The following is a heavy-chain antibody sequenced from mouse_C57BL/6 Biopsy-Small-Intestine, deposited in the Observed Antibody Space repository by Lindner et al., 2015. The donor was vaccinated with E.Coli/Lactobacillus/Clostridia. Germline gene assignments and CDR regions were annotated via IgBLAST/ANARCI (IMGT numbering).Heavy chain of an antibody. CDR2: IRNKANGYTT. Sequence: VQLQESGGGLVQPGGSLSLSCAASGFTFTDYYMSWVRQPPGKALEWLGFIRNKANGYTTEYSASVKGRFTISRDNSQSILYLQMNALSAEDSATYYCARPSYYSNYGAMDYWGQGTSVTVSS. V-gene: IGHV7-3*01. CDR1: GFTFTDYY. D-gene: IGHD2-5*01. CDR3: ARPSYYSNYGAMDY. J-gene: IGHJ4*01.